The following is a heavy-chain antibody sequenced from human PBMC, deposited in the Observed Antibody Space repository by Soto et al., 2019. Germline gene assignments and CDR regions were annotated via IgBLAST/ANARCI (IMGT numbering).Heavy chain of an antibody. V-gene: IGHV5-10-1*01. CDR3: ATLVATYEDTNYYYYYYGMDV. J-gene: IGHJ6*01. D-gene: IGHD3-10*01. CDR2: IDPSDSYT. CDR1: GYSFTSYW. Sequence: PGESLKISCQGSGYSFTSYWISWVRQMPGKVLEWMGRIDPSDSYTNYSPSFQGHVTISADKSISTAYLQWSSLKASDTAMYYCATLVATYEDTNYYYYYYGMDVWGQGTTVTVSS.